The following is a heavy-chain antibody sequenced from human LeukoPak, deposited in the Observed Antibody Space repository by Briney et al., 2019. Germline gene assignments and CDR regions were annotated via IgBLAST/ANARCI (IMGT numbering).Heavy chain of an antibody. CDR2: IIPILGIA. CDR3: ARRVEYSSSWYYFDF. Sequence: GASVKVSCKASGGTFSSYAISWVRQAPGQGLEWMGRIIPILGIANYAQKFQGRVTITADKSTSTAYMELSSLRSEDTAVYYCARRVEYSSSWYYFDFWGQGTLVTVSS. CDR1: GGTFSSYA. D-gene: IGHD6-13*01. V-gene: IGHV1-69*04. J-gene: IGHJ4*02.